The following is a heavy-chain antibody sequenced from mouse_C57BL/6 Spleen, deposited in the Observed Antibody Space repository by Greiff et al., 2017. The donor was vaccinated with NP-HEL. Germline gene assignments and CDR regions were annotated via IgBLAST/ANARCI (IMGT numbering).Heavy chain of an antibody. CDR1: GFSLTSYG. D-gene: IGHD2-4*01. V-gene: IGHV2-2*02. CDR3: ARIGLPVAY. J-gene: IGHJ3*01. CDR2: IWSGGST. Sequence: VQGVESGPGLVQPSQSLSITCTVSGFSLTSYGVHWVRQSPGKGLEWLGVIWSGGSTDYNAAFISRLSISKDNSKSQVFFKMTSLQANDTAIYYCARIGLPVAYWGQGTLVTVSA.